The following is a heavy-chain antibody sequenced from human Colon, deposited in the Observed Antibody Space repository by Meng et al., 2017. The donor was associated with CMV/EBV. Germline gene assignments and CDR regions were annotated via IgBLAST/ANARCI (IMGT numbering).Heavy chain of an antibody. J-gene: IGHJ4*02. CDR1: GFTFTSYS. CDR3: VRGGTTIGYNDY. D-gene: IGHD5-24*01. Sequence: HLAGSGRGLVNPGGYLRLSCAVSGFTFTSYSMNWVRQAPGKGLDWVSSLDTSSTFIYYADSVEGRFTISRDNARKSLYLQMNSLRADDTAIYYCVRGGTTIGYNDYWGQGTLVTVSS. V-gene: IGHV3-21*01. CDR2: LDTSSTFI.